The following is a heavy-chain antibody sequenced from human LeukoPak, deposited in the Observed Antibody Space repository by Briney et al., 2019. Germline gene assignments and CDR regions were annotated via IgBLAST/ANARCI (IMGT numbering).Heavy chain of an antibody. CDR3: ARVPHYWNHYYYYYYMDV. D-gene: IGHD1-1*01. Sequence: PSETLSLTCAVYGGSFSGYYWSWIRQPPGKGLEWIGEINHSGSTNYNPSLKSRVTISVDTSKNQFSLKLSSVTAADTAVYYCARVPHYWNHYYYYYYMDVWGKGTTVTVSS. CDR1: GGSFSGYY. CDR2: INHSGST. V-gene: IGHV4-34*01. J-gene: IGHJ6*03.